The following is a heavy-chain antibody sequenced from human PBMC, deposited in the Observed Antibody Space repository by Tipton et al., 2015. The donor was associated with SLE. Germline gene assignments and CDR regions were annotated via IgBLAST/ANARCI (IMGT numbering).Heavy chain of an antibody. CDR1: GFTFSSYA. V-gene: IGHV3-23*01. CDR2: ISGSGGST. CDR3: AIPTYYYDSSGSVMDV. Sequence: SLRLSCAASGFTFSSYAMSWVRQAPGKGLEWVSAISGSGGSTYYADSVKGRFTISRDNSKNTLYLQMNSLRAEDTAVYYCAIPTYYYDSSGSVMDVWGQGTTVTVSS. D-gene: IGHD3-22*01. J-gene: IGHJ6*02.